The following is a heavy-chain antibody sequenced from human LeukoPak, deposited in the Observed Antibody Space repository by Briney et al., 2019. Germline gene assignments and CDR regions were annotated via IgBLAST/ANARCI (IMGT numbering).Heavy chain of an antibody. CDR2: IYPGDSDT. Sequence: GESLEISCKGSGYSFTSYWIGWVRQMPGKGLEWMGIIYPGDSDTRYSPSFQGQVTISADKSISTAYLQWSSLEASDTAMYYCARPYYGSGSYASFDYWGQGTLVTVSS. V-gene: IGHV5-51*01. D-gene: IGHD3-10*01. J-gene: IGHJ4*02. CDR3: ARPYYGSGSYASFDY. CDR1: GYSFTSYW.